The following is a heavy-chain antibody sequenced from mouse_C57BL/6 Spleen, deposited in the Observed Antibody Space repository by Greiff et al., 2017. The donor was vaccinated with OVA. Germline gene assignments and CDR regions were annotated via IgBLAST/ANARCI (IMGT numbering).Heavy chain of an antibody. CDR2: IDPNSGGT. CDR1: GYTFTSYW. D-gene: IGHD2-3*01. J-gene: IGHJ4*01. Sequence: VQLQQPGAELVKPGASVKLSCKASGYTFTSYWMHWVKQRPGRGLEWIGRIDPNSGGTKYNEKFKSKATLTVDNPSSTAYMQLSSLTSEDSAVYYCARGDGDGYYYAMDYWGQGTSVTVSS. CDR3: ARGDGDGYYYAMDY. V-gene: IGHV1-72*01.